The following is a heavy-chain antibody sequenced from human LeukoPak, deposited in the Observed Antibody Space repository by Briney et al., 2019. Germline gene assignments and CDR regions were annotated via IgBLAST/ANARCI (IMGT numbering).Heavy chain of an antibody. V-gene: IGHV1-3*01. Sequence: ASVKVSCKASGGTLSSNAISWVRQAPGQRLEWMGWINAGNGNTKYSQKFQGRVTITRDTSASTAYLELSSLRSEDTAVYYCARDLDSGSYSNWGRGTLVTVSS. CDR3: ARDLDSGSYSN. CDR1: GGTLSSNA. CDR2: INAGNGNT. J-gene: IGHJ4*02. D-gene: IGHD1-26*01.